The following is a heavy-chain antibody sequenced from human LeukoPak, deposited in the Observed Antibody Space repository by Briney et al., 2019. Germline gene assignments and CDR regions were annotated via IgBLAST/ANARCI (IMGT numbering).Heavy chain of an antibody. CDR3: AKEGSFVVVPAAWFDP. J-gene: IGHJ5*02. Sequence: HPGGSLRLSCAASGFTFSNYAMSWVRQAPGKGLEWVSAISGSGGSTYYADSVKGRFTISRDNSKNTLYLQMNSLRAEDTAVYYCAKEGSFVVVPAAWFDPWGQGTLVTVSS. V-gene: IGHV3-23*01. D-gene: IGHD2-2*01. CDR2: ISGSGGST. CDR1: GFTFSNYA.